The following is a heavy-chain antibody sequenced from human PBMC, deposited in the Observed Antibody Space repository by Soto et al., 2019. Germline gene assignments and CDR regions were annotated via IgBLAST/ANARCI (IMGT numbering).Heavy chain of an antibody. CDR3: ARGSRRVRWQDGPKVPFFDY. CDR1: GGSVSSVNYY. D-gene: IGHD4-17*01. Sequence: SETLSLTCTVSGGSVSSVNYYWSWIRQPPGKGLEWIGYIYYSGSTNYNPSLKSRVAISVDTSKNQFSLKLSSVTAADTAVYYCARGSRRVRWQDGPKVPFFDYWGQGTLVTVSS. CDR2: IYYSGST. J-gene: IGHJ4*02. V-gene: IGHV4-61*01.